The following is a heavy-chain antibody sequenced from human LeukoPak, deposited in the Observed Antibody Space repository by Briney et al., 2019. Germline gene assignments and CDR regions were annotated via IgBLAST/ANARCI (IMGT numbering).Heavy chain of an antibody. D-gene: IGHD3-9*01. Sequence: ASVKVSCKVSGYTLTELSMHWVRQAPGKGLEWMGGFYPEDGETIYAQKFQGRVTMTEDTSTDTAYMELSSLRSEDTAVYYCATRTRYFVCLDYWGQGTLVTVSS. CDR1: GYTLTELS. CDR2: FYPEDGET. CDR3: ATRTRYFVCLDY. J-gene: IGHJ4*02. V-gene: IGHV1-24*01.